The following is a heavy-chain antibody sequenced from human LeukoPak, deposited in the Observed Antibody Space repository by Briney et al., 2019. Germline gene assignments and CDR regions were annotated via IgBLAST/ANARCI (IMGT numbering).Heavy chain of an antibody. CDR3: ARIKIRFLGAPYAFDI. Sequence: SETLSLTCTVSGGSFSGYYWSWIRQPAGKGLEWIGRIYTSGSTNYNPSLKSRVTISVDKSKNQFSLKLRSVTAADTAVYYCARIKIRFLGAPYAFDIWGQGTMVTVSS. V-gene: IGHV4-4*07. CDR2: IYTSGST. D-gene: IGHD3-3*01. J-gene: IGHJ3*02. CDR1: GGSFSGYY.